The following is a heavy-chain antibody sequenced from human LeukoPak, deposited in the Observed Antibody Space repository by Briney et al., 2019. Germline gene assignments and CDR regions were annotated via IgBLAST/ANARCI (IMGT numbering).Heavy chain of an antibody. Sequence: ASVKVSCKASGYIFTGCYMHWLRQAPGQGLEWMGRINPNSGGTNYAQKFQGRVTMTRDTSINTAYMDLSRLRSDDTAVYYCARGRNSVYYFNVVAPSYYDYWGQGTLVTVSS. CDR1: GYIFTGCY. CDR2: INPNSGGT. V-gene: IGHV1-2*06. D-gene: IGHD5/OR15-5a*01. CDR3: ARGRNSVYYFNVVAPSYYDY. J-gene: IGHJ4*02.